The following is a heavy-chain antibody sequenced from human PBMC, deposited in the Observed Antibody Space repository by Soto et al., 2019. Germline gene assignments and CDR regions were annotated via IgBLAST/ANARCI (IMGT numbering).Heavy chain of an antibody. J-gene: IGHJ3*02. CDR2: ISAYNGNT. D-gene: IGHD3-9*01. CDR3: ASYDILTGYHDAFDI. Sequence: GASVKVSCKASGYTFTSYGISWVRQAPGQGLEWMGWISAYNGNTNYAQKPQGRVTMTTDTSTSTAYMELRSLRSDDTAVYYCASYDILTGYHDAFDIWGQGTMVTVSS. V-gene: IGHV1-18*01. CDR1: GYTFTSYG.